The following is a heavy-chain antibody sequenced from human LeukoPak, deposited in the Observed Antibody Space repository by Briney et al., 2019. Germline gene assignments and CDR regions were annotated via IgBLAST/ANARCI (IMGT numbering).Heavy chain of an antibody. Sequence: SETLSLTCTVSGYSISSGYYWGWIRQPPGRGLEWIGSISHSGSTYYNPSLKSRVTVSVDTSQNQFSLRLSSVTAADTAVYYCARDTSDTAMVPYYYYMDVWGKGTTVTISS. CDR1: GYSISSGYY. V-gene: IGHV4-38-2*02. CDR2: ISHSGST. J-gene: IGHJ6*03. CDR3: ARDTSDTAMVPYYYYMDV. D-gene: IGHD5-18*01.